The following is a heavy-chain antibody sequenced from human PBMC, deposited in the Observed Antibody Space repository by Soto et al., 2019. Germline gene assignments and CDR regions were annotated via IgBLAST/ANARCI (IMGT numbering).Heavy chain of an antibody. CDR1: GYTFISYV. V-gene: IGHV1-18*01. CDR3: MRDRGYYGDERNSHAFDL. Sequence: PLVQSGAEVKKPGASVKVSCKASGYTFISYVISWVRQAPGQRLEWLGWINGYNGKTNYTQRLQGRITVTTDTSTSTAYRALKGLISDDTAVYYCMRDRGYYGDERNSHAFDLLGQGTIGTVSS. CDR2: INGYNGKT. J-gene: IGHJ3*01. D-gene: IGHD4-17*01.